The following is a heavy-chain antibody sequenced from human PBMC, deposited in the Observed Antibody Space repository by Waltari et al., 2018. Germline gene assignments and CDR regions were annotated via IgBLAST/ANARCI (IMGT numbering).Heavy chain of an antibody. V-gene: IGHV3-53*01. CDR2: IYSGGST. CDR1: GFTVSSNY. J-gene: IGHJ3*02. D-gene: IGHD2-2*01. Sequence: EVQLVESGGGLIQPGGSLRLSCAASGFTVSSNYMSWVRQAPGKGLEWVSVIYSGGSTYYADSVKGRFTISRDNSKNTLYLQMNSLRAEDTAVYYCARDHCSSTSCYSDAFDIWGQGTMVTVSS. CDR3: ARDHCSSTSCYSDAFDI.